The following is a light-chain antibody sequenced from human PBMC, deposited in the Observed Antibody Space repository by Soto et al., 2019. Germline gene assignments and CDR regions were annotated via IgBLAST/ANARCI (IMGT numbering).Light chain of an antibody. Sequence: DIVMTQSPATLSVSPGERATLSCRASQSINTNLAWYQQKPGQAPRLLIYGASTRATVIPARFSGSGSGTEITLTISGMQADDFAVYYCQQYHHWPPKVTFGPGTRVDI. J-gene: IGKJ3*01. CDR2: GAS. CDR3: QQYHHWPPKVT. V-gene: IGKV3-15*01. CDR1: QSINTN.